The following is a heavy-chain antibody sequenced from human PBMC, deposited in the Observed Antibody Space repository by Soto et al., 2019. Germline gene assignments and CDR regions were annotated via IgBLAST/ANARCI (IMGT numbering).Heavy chain of an antibody. V-gene: IGHV4-59*01. CDR3: ARGVGSSPPRY. D-gene: IGHD3-9*01. J-gene: IGHJ4*02. CDR1: GGSISVYY. CDR2: VYDNGRP. Sequence: PSETLSLTCTISGGSISVYYWSWIRQSPRQGLEWIGYVYDNGRPYYSPSLKSRVTISADTSKTQISLKLPSATAADTAVYYCARGVGSSPPRYWGRGTLVTVSS.